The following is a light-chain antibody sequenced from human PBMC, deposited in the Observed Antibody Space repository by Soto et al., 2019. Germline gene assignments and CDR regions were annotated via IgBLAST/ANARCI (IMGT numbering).Light chain of an antibody. CDR2: GVT. Sequence: QSALTQPASVSGSPGQSITISCTGTSSDVGGYNYVSWYQQHPGKAPKLMIYGVTNRPSGVSNRFSGSKSGNTASLTISGLQAEDEADYYCSSDTSSPTLSVVFGGGTKLTVL. J-gene: IGLJ2*01. CDR1: SSDVGGYNY. V-gene: IGLV2-14*01. CDR3: SSDTSSPTLSVV.